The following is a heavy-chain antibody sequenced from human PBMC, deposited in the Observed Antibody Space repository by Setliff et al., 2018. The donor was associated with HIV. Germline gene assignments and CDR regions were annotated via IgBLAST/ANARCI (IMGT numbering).Heavy chain of an antibody. CDR3: ARAPYARSNWFDP. J-gene: IGHJ5*02. V-gene: IGHV3-30*04. Sequence: GGSLRLSCAASGFTFNSYAIHWVRQAPGKGLEWVAVISYDASKKYFADSVKGRITISRDNSKNTLYLQMNSLRAEDTAVYYCARAPYARSNWFDPWGQGTLVTVSS. CDR2: ISYDASKK. D-gene: IGHD4-17*01. CDR1: GFTFNSYA.